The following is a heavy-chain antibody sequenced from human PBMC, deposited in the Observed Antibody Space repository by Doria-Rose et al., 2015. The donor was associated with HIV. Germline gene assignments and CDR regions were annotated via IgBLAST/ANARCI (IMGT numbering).Heavy chain of an antibody. Sequence: QESGPVLVKPTETLTLTCTVSGVSLSSPGMGVSWIRQPPGKALEWLANIFSDDERSYKTSLTSRLTISRGASKRQVVLTMTDMDPVDTATYYCARIKSSRWYHKYYFDFWGQGTLVIVSA. D-gene: IGHD6-13*01. J-gene: IGHJ4*02. CDR1: GVSLSSPGMG. CDR2: IFSDDER. CDR3: ARIKSSRWYHKYYFDF. V-gene: IGHV2-26*01.